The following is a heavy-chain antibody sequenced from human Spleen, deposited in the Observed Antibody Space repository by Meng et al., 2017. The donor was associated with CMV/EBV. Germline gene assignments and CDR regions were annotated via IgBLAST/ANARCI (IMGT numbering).Heavy chain of an antibody. Sequence: FTFSDHYMDWVRQAPGKGLEWVGRIGNKASIYSTQYAASVEGRFTISRHDSQNSLFLQMNSLKTEDTAMYYCVILSATYRGLFSFDLWGQGTLVTVSS. CDR3: VILSATYRGLFSFDL. V-gene: IGHV3-72*01. D-gene: IGHD1-26*01. CDR1: FTFSDHY. J-gene: IGHJ4*02. CDR2: IGNKASIYST.